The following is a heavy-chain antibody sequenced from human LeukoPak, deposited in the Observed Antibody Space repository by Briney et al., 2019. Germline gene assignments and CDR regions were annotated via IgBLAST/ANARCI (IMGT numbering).Heavy chain of an antibody. CDR1: GFTFSTYA. D-gene: IGHD2-2*01. CDR3: AKTNQLLSFENWFDP. Sequence: GGSLRLSCAASGFTFSTYAMRWVRQAPGTGLEWASVISRSGHSTHYADPAMARFTISRDYSKNTVYVQMNSLRAEGTAVYYCAKTNQLLSFENWFDPWGQGTLVTVSS. CDR2: ISRSGHST. J-gene: IGHJ5*02. V-gene: IGHV3-23*01.